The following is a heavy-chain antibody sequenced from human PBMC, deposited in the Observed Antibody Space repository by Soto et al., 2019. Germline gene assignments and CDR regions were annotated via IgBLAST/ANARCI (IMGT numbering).Heavy chain of an antibody. CDR1: GFSFSPYP. D-gene: IGHD6-25*01. CDR3: AKSRVASGRGYFDL. CDR2: IGTTGGDT. V-gene: IGHV3-23*01. Sequence: EVQLLESGGSLVLPGGSLRLSCAASGFSFSPYPMSWVRQAPVKGLEWVSTIGTTGGDTYYPDFVKGRFTISRDDSKNTVYLKMSSLRDEDSAIYDCAKSRVASGRGYFDLWGRGTLVTVSS. J-gene: IGHJ2*01.